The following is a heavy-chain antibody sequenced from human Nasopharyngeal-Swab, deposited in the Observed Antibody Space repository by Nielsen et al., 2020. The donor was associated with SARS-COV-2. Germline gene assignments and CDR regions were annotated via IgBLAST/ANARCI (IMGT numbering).Heavy chain of an antibody. CDR2: IRGNGVST. J-gene: IGHJ3*02. CDR1: GFTFSDYW. D-gene: IGHD7-27*01. CDR3: AKMRDWGDSAFDI. V-gene: IGHV3-23*01. Sequence: GESLKIYCAASGFTFSDYWMAWVRQAPGKGLEWVSNIRGNGVSTYYADSVKGRFTISSDKSKSTLELQTSSLRAGDTAVYYCAKMRDWGDSAFDIWGQGTMVIVSS.